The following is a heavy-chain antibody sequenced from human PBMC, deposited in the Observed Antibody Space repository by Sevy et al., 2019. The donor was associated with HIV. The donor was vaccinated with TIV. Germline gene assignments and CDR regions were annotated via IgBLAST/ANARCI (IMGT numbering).Heavy chain of an antibody. CDR3: ARHSHGSGTYYVPFDY. Sequence: SETLSLTCAISGYSITSGYYWGWIRQPPGKRLEWIGSIYQSGSTHYNPSLKSRVTMSVDTSKNQFSLKLSSVTAADTAVYYCARHSHGSGTYYVPFDYWGQRTLVTVSS. CDR1: GYSITSGYY. CDR2: IYQSGST. V-gene: IGHV4-38-2*01. D-gene: IGHD3-10*01. J-gene: IGHJ4*02.